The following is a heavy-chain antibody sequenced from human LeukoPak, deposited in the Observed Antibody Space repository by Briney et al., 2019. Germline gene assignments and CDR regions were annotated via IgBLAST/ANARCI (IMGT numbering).Heavy chain of an antibody. CDR2: IYYNAST. J-gene: IGHJ6*02. V-gene: IGHV4-59*08. Sequence: PSETLSLTCSVSGGSISRYYWSCIRQPPGKGLEWIGDIYYNASTNYNPSLKSRVTISVDTSKNQFSLKLSSVTAAGTAVYYCARHPRDGYNSPYFYYGVAVWGHGTTVTVSS. CDR1: GGSISRYY. CDR3: ARHPRDGYNSPYFYYGVAV. D-gene: IGHD5-24*01.